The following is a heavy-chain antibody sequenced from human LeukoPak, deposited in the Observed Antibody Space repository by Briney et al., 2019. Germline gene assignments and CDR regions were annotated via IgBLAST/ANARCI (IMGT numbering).Heavy chain of an antibody. J-gene: IGHJ6*03. Sequence: PSETLSLTCVVYGGSSSGYYWSWIRPPPGKGLEWMGEFNHSESNNYNPSLRSRVNISVDTSKNQFSLKLSSVTAADAGVYHCARRTIVRGVTYFYYNYMHVWGKGTTVSIPS. D-gene: IGHD3-10*01. V-gene: IGHV4-34*01. CDR2: FNHSESN. CDR3: ARRTIVRGVTYFYYNYMHV. CDR1: GGSSSGYY.